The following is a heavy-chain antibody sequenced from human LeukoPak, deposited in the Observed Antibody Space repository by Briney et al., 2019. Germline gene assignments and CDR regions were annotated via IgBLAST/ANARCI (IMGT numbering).Heavy chain of an antibody. J-gene: IGHJ4*02. D-gene: IGHD3-16*01. CDR2: IYYSGST. CDR3: ARQWGYFDY. Sequence: TSQTLSLICTASGGSISSYYWSWIRQPPGKGLEWIGYIYYSGSTNYNPSLKSRVTISVDTSKNQFSLKLSSVTAADTAVYYCARQWGYFDYWGQGTLVTVSS. CDR1: GGSISSYY. V-gene: IGHV4-59*08.